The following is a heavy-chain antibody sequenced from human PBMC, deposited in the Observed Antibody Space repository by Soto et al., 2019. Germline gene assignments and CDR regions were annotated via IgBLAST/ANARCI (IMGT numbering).Heavy chain of an antibody. CDR3: AGTVAVDTEYYYYYYGMDV. V-gene: IGHV4-39*01. CDR2: IYYSGST. J-gene: IGHJ6*02. D-gene: IGHD6-19*01. Sequence: SETLSLTCTVSGGSISSSSYYWGWIRQPPGKGLEWIGSIYYSGSTYYNPSLKSRVTISVDTSKNQFSLKLSSVTAADTAVYYCAGTVAVDTEYYYYYYGMDVWGQGTTVTVSS. CDR1: GGSISSSSYY.